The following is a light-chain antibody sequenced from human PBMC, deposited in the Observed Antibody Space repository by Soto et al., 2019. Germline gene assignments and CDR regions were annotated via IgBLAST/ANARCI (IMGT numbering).Light chain of an antibody. CDR2: DAF. CDR3: QQYACYPWT. Sequence: DIQLTQTPSTLSASIGDRVTITCRASQSLSGWLAWYQQTPGKAPKLLISDAFRLESGVPSRFRGSGSGTEFSLTISSLQPGDSATFYCQQYACYPWTFGRGTKV. J-gene: IGKJ1*01. CDR1: QSLSGW. V-gene: IGKV1-5*01.